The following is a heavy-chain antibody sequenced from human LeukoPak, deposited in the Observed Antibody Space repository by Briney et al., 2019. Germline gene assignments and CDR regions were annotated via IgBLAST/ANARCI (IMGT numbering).Heavy chain of an antibody. V-gene: IGHV3-23*01. CDR3: AKRADSSAHSFDY. Sequence: GGSLRLSCAASGFTFSSYAMYWVRQAPGKGLEWVSGISGSGGNTYYADSVKGRCTISRDNAKNSLYLQMDSLRVEDTAVYYCAKRADSSAHSFDYWGQGTLVTVSS. CDR1: GFTFSSYA. D-gene: IGHD3-22*01. CDR2: ISGSGGNT. J-gene: IGHJ4*02.